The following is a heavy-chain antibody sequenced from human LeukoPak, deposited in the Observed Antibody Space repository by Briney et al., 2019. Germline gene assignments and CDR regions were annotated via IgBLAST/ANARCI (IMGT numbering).Heavy chain of an antibody. CDR3: ARERYGDPYYFDY. J-gene: IGHJ4*02. V-gene: IGHV4-4*07. D-gene: IGHD4-17*01. CDR1: GGSITTDY. CDR2: IYISGST. Sequence: PSETLSLTCTVSGGSITTDYWGWIRQPAGEGLEWIGRIYISGSTNYYPSLKSRVSMSIDTSKNQFSLKLASVTAADTAIYYCARERYGDPYYFDYWGQGTLVTVSS.